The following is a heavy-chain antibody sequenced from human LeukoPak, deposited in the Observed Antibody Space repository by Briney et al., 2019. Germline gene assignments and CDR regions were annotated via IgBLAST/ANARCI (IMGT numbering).Heavy chain of an antibody. CDR3: ARHQSYYYDYYMDV. Sequence: SETLSLTCAVYGGSFSGYYWSWIRQPPGKGLEWIGEINHSGSTNYNPSLKSRVTISVDTSKNQFSLKLSSVTAADTAVYYCARHQSYYYDYYMDVWGKGTTVTISS. CDR1: GGSFSGYY. CDR2: INHSGST. D-gene: IGHD2-2*01. J-gene: IGHJ6*03. V-gene: IGHV4-34*01.